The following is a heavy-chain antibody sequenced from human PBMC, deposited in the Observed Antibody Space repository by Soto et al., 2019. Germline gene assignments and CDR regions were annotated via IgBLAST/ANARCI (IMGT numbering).Heavy chain of an antibody. CDR2: IIPIFGTA. Sequence: SVKVSCKASGGTFSSYAISWVRQAPGQGLEWMGGIIPIFGTANYAQKFQGRVTITADESTSTAYMELSSLRSEDTAVYYCARGFGQAPYYYYGMDVWGQGTTVTVSS. V-gene: IGHV1-69*13. CDR3: ARGFGQAPYYYYGMDV. D-gene: IGHD3-16*01. CDR1: GGTFSSYA. J-gene: IGHJ6*02.